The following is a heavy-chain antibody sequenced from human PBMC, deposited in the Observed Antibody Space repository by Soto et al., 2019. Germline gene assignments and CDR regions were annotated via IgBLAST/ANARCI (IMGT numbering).Heavy chain of an antibody. CDR3: ARGSTIVRGAPSWFDP. J-gene: IGHJ5*02. D-gene: IGHD3-10*01. CDR2: IIPIAAIA. V-gene: IGHV1-69*02. CDR1: GGTFSRYT. Sequence: QVQLVQSGAEVKKPGSSVKVSCKASGGTFSRYTINWVRQAPGQGLEWMGRIIPIAAIANYTQKFQGRVTITVDKSSTTAYMELSSLRSEATAVYYCARGSTIVRGAPSWFDPWGQGTLVTVSS.